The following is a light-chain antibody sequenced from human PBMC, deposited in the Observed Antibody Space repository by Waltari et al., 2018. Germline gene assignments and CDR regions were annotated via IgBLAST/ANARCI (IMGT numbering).Light chain of an antibody. CDR1: STDVGRFNF. CDR3: SSYAGNFNMV. V-gene: IGLV2-8*01. J-gene: IGLJ2*01. Sequence: QSALTQPPSASGSPGQSVTISCTGTSTDVGRFNFVSWYHRHPGKAPKLLIYEVSKRPSGVPDRFSGSKAGNTASLTVSGLQADDEADYYCSSYAGNFNMVFGGGTKLTVL. CDR2: EVS.